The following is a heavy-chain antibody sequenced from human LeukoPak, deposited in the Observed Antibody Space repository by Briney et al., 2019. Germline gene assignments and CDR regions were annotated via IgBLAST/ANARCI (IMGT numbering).Heavy chain of an antibody. CDR2: IWYDGSNK. CDR1: GFTFSSYG. CDR3: ARAGYSYGLDY. V-gene: IGHV3-33*01. D-gene: IGHD5-18*01. Sequence: PGRSLRLSCAASGFTFSSYGMHWVRQAPGKGLEWVAVIWYDGSNKYYADSVRDRLTISRDNSKNTLYLQMNSLRAEDTAVYYCARAGYSYGLDYWGQGTLVTVSS. J-gene: IGHJ4*02.